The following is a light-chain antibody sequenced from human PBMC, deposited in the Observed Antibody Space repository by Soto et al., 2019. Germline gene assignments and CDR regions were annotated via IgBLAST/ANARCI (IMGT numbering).Light chain of an antibody. CDR2: DVS. CDR1: SSDVGGYNY. CDR3: NSYTTSNTRQIV. Sequence: QPVLTQPASVSGSPGQSITISCTRTSSDVGGYNYVSWYQQHPGKAPKFMIYDVSNRPSGVSTRFSGSKSGNTASLTISGLQAEDEADYYCNSYTTSNTRQIVFGTGTKVTVL. V-gene: IGLV2-14*01. J-gene: IGLJ1*01.